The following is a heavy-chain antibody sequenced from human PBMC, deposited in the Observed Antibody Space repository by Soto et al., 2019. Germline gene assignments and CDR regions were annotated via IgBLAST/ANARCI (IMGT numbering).Heavy chain of an antibody. CDR1: GGSISSSSYY. CDR2: IYYSGST. Sequence: SETLSLTCTVSGGSISSSSYYWGWIRQPPGKGLEWIGSIYYSGSTYYNPSLKSRVTISVDTSKNQFSLKLSSVTAADTAVYYCARSLSSYGDYPVYYFDYWGQGTLVTVSS. D-gene: IGHD4-17*01. J-gene: IGHJ4*02. V-gene: IGHV4-39*07. CDR3: ARSLSSYGDYPVYYFDY.